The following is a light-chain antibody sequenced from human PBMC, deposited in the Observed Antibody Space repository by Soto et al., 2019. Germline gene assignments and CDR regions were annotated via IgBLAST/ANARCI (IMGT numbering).Light chain of an antibody. J-gene: IGLJ1*01. CDR2: RNN. Sequence: QSVLTQPPSVSEAPRQRVTISCSGSSSNIGNNAVNWYQQLPGTAPKLLIYRNNQRPSGVPDRFSGSKSGTSASLAISGLRSEDEADYYCAAWDDSLSGLYVFGTGTKVTVL. V-gene: IGLV1-47*01. CDR1: SSNIGNNA. CDR3: AAWDDSLSGLYV.